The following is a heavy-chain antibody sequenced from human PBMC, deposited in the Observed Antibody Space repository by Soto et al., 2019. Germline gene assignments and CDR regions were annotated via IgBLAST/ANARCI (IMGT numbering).Heavy chain of an antibody. Sequence: LRLSCAASGFTFSGFGMHWVRQAPGKGLEWVAIIWYDGSDKYYADSVKGRFTISRDNSKSTLYLQMNSLRAEDTAVYHCAFGNLSYYFDFWGQGTPVTVSS. J-gene: IGHJ4*02. CDR2: IWYDGSDK. D-gene: IGHD3-16*01. CDR3: AFGNLSYYFDF. CDR1: GFTFSGFG. V-gene: IGHV3-33*01.